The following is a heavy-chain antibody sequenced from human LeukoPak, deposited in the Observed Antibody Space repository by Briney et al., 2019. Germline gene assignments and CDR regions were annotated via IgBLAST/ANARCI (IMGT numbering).Heavy chain of an antibody. D-gene: IGHD6-13*01. Sequence: ASVKVSCKASGYTFTSYDINWVRQATGQGLEWMGWMNPNSGNTGYAQKFQGRVTMTRNTSISTACMELSSLRSEDTAVYYCARVLYSSSWYGDYNWFDPWGQGTLVTVSS. CDR3: ARVLYSSSWYGDYNWFDP. CDR2: MNPNSGNT. CDR1: GYTFTSYD. J-gene: IGHJ5*02. V-gene: IGHV1-8*01.